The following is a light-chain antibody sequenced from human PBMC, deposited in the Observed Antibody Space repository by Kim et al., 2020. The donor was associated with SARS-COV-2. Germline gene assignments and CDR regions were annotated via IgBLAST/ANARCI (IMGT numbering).Light chain of an antibody. Sequence: PGERAPPSCSASQSFSSSYLAWYQQKPGQAPRLLIYGASSRATGIPDRFRGSGSGTDFTLTISRLEPECFAVYYCQLYGSSPPVTFGQGTKVDIK. CDR1: QSFSSSY. CDR3: QLYGSSPPVT. V-gene: IGKV3-20*01. CDR2: GAS. J-gene: IGKJ1*01.